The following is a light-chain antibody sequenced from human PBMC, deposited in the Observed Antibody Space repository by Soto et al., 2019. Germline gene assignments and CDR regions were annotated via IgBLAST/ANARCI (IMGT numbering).Light chain of an antibody. CDR1: NSNIGSNT. Sequence: QSVLTQPPSTSGTPGQRVTISCSGSNSNIGSNTVNWYQQLPGTAPKVVIYRNDQRPSGVPDRFSGSKSGTSATLAIRGLQSEDEADYYCSSWDDSLNVFFGGGTKVTVL. V-gene: IGLV1-44*01. CDR3: SSWDDSLNVF. J-gene: IGLJ2*01. CDR2: RND.